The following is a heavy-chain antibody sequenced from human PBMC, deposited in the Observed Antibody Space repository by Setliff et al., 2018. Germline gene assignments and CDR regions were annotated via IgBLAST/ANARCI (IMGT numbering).Heavy chain of an antibody. D-gene: IGHD2-15*01. CDR1: GGSMIGGHYY. V-gene: IGHV4-31*03. CDR3: ARGHCSSGECPNYFDP. CDR2: IYYGGNT. Sequence: PSETVSLTCTVSGGSMIGGHYYWSWIRQLPGKGLEWIAYIYYGGNTYYNPSLKSRVTISVDTSKNQFSLKINSVTAADTAVYYCARGHCSSGECPNYFDPWGQGTQVTVSS. J-gene: IGHJ5*02.